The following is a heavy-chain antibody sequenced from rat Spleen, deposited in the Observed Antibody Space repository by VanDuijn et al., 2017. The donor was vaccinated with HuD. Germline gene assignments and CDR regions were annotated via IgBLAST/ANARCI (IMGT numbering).Heavy chain of an antibody. Sequence: EVQLVDHGGVLVQPGRSLKLSCAPSGFTFSIYGMAWVRQAPTKGLEWVATLSYDGHTTYYRDSVKGRFTISRDIAKSTLYLQMDSLGSEDTATYYCARRHYGYTDYFDYWGQGVMVTVSS. J-gene: IGHJ2*01. V-gene: IGHV5-29*01. D-gene: IGHD1-11*01. CDR1: GFTFSIYG. CDR2: LSYDGHTT. CDR3: ARRHYGYTDYFDY.